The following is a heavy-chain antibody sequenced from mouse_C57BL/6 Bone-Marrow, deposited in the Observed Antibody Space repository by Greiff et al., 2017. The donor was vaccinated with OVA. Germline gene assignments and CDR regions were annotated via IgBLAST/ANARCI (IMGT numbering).Heavy chain of an antibody. D-gene: IGHD2-3*01. V-gene: IGHV2-9-1*01. CDR1: GFSLTSYA. CDR2: IWTGGGT. Sequence: VKLQESGPGLVAPSQSLSITCTVSGFSLTSYAISWVRQPPGKGLEWLGVIWTGGGTNYNSALKSRLSISKDNSKSQVFLKMNSLQTDDTARYYCARNLGDGYYLYYFDYWGQGTTLTVSS. CDR3: ARNLGDGYYLYYFDY. J-gene: IGHJ2*01.